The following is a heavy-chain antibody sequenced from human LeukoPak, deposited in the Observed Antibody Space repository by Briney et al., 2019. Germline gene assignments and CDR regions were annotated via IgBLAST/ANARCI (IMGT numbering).Heavy chain of an antibody. CDR1: GFTLSSYS. D-gene: IGHD1-26*01. CDR3: ATYMSSYY. J-gene: IGHJ4*02. Sequence: GGSLRLSCAASGFTLSSYSMNWVRQAPGKGLEWVSPISSSSSIYYADSAKGRFTISRDNAKNSLYLQMNSLRAEDTAVYYCATYMSSYYWGQGTLVTVSS. CDR2: ISSSSSI. V-gene: IGHV3-21*01.